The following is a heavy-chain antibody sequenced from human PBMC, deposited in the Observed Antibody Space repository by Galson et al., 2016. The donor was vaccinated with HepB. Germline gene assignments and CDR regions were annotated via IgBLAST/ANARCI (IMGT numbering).Heavy chain of an antibody. D-gene: IGHD5-12*01. J-gene: IGHJ5*02. Sequence: SLRLSCAASGFTVSNNHIFWVRQAPGKGLERVSLIYGGGGTYYADSVKGRFTMYRDNSKNIVYLQMHSLRAEDTAVYYCHGAGGFSSWGQGTLVTVSS. CDR3: HGAGGFSS. CDR1: GFTVSNNH. CDR2: IYGGGGT. V-gene: IGHV3-53*01.